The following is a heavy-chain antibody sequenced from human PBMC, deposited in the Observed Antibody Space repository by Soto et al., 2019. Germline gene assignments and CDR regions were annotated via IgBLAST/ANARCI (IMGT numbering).Heavy chain of an antibody. D-gene: IGHD3-10*01. CDR2: IYPGDSDT. CDR1: GYSFTSYW. V-gene: IGHV5-51*01. Sequence: PGESLKISCKGSGYSFTSYWIGWVRQMPGKGLEWMGIIYPGDSDTRYSPSFQGQVTISADKSISTAYLQWSSLKASDTAMYYCARQRVGVLRGGRARTNWXDPWGQGTLVTVS. J-gene: IGHJ5*02. CDR3: ARQRVGVLRGGRARTNWXDP.